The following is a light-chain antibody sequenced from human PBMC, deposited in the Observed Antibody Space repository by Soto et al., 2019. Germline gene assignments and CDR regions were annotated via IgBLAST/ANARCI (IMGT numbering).Light chain of an antibody. V-gene: IGLV2-11*01. CDR1: SSDVGGYNY. J-gene: IGLJ1*01. Sequence: QSALTQPRSVSGSPGQSVTISCTGTSSDVGGYNYVSWYQQHPGKAPKLMIYDVSKRPSGVPDRFSGSKSGNTASLTISGLQAEDEADYYCCSYAGSHTYVFGTGTQVTVL. CDR3: CSYAGSHTYV. CDR2: DVS.